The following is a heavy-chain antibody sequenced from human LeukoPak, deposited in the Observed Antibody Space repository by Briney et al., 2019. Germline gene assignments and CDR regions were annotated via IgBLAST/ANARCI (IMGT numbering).Heavy chain of an antibody. CDR2: TNYRSTWYN. CDR3: ARRLTQYDCFDP. Sequence: SQTLSLTCAISGDSVSSNSVTWNWIRQSPSRGLEWLGRTNYRSTWYNDYAVSVRSRITVNPDTSKNQFSLHLNSVTPEDTAVYYCARRLTQYDCFDPWGQGILVTVSS. CDR1: GDSVSSNSVT. V-gene: IGHV6-1*01. J-gene: IGHJ5*02. D-gene: IGHD2-2*01.